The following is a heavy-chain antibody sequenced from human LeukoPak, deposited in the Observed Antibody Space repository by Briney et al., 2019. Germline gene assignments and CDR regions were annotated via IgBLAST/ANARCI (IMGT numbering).Heavy chain of an antibody. D-gene: IGHD4-11*01. J-gene: IGHJ5*02. V-gene: IGHV1-18*01. CDR1: GYTFTSYG. CDR3: ARDLYRDSLPVSWFDP. CDR2: ISDYNGNT. Sequence: ASVKVSCKASGYTFTSYGISWVREAPGQGLEWMGWISDYNGNTNYAQKLQGRVTMTTDTSTSTAYMELRSLRSDDTAVYYCARDLYRDSLPVSWFDPWGQGTLVTVSS.